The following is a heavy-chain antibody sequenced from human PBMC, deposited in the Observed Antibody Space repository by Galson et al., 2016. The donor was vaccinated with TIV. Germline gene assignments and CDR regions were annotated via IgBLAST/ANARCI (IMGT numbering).Heavy chain of an antibody. CDR1: GYSFTTHW. CDR2: IYPGDSDT. V-gene: IGHV5-51*01. CDR3: ARSPADPQYSYYYIDV. J-gene: IGHJ6*03. Sequence: KVSCKASGYSFTTHWIGWVRQMPGKGLEWMGIIYPGDSDTRYSPSFQGQVTISADKSISTAYLQWSALRASDTAMYYCARSPADPQYSYYYIDVWGKGTRVTVSS.